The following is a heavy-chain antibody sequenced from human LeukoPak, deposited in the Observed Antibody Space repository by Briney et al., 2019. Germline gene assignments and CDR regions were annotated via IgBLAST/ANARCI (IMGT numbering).Heavy chain of an antibody. J-gene: IGHJ4*02. V-gene: IGHV3-23*01. CDR3: AKDRAAVAGTSDYFDY. CDR2: ISGSGGST. D-gene: IGHD6-19*01. CDR1: GFTFSTYC. Sequence: GGSLRLSCAASGFTFSTYCMHWVRQPPGKGLEWVSAISGSGGSTYYADSVKGRFTISRDNSKNTLYLQMNSLRAEDTAVYYCAKDRAAVAGTSDYFDYWGQGTLVTVSS.